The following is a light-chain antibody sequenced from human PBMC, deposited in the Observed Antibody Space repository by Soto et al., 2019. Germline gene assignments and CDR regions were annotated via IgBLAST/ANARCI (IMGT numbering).Light chain of an antibody. J-gene: IGLJ2*01. V-gene: IGLV2-14*01. Sequence: QSALTQPASVSGSPGQSITISCTGTSNDIGANNYVSWYQHHPGKAPKILIYEAANRPSGVSHRFSGSKSANTASLTISGLQAEDEADYFCTSYTSTRTLVFGGGTKMTVL. CDR2: EAA. CDR3: TSYTSTRTLV. CDR1: SNDIGANNY.